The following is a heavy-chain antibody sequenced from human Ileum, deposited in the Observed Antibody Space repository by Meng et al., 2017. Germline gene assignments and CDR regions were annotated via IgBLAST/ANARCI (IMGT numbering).Heavy chain of an antibody. D-gene: IGHD4-17*01. Sequence: QLRLQESGPGQVKPSETLSLTCSVSSGSFTNNNYYWVWLRRPPGQGLEWIGSIYYGGSTYYNPSLKSRVTISVDTSTNQFSLKLISVTAADTAVYYCARRAHYGDPPRWGQGTLVTVSS. CDR2: IYYGGST. V-gene: IGHV4-39*01. J-gene: IGHJ4*02. CDR3: ARRAHYGDPPR. CDR1: SGSFTNNNYY.